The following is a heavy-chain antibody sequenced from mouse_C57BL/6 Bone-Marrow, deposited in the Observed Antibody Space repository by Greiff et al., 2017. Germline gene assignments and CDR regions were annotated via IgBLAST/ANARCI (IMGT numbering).Heavy chain of an antibody. J-gene: IGHJ4*01. Sequence: VQLQQSGAELVKPGASVKISCKASGYAFSSYWMNWVKQRPGKGLEWIGQIYPGDGDTNYNGKFKGKATLTADKSSSTAYMQLSSLTSEDSAVYFCASPDGSSPYYYAMDYWGQGTSVTVSS. CDR1: GYAFSSYW. CDR2: IYPGDGDT. D-gene: IGHD1-1*01. V-gene: IGHV1-80*01. CDR3: ASPDGSSPYYYAMDY.